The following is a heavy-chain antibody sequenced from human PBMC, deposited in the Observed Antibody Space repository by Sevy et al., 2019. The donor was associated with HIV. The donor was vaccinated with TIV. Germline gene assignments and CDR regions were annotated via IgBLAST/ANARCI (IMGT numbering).Heavy chain of an antibody. Sequence: GGSLRLSCAASGFTFSSYAMHWVRQAPGKGLEWVAVISYDGSNKYYEDSVKGRFTISRDNSKNTLYLQMNSLRAEDTAVYYCARDDVGCSSTSCYGFDYWGQGTLVTVSS. CDR3: ARDDVGCSSTSCYGFDY. J-gene: IGHJ4*02. CDR2: ISYDGSNK. V-gene: IGHV3-30-3*01. CDR1: GFTFSSYA. D-gene: IGHD2-2*01.